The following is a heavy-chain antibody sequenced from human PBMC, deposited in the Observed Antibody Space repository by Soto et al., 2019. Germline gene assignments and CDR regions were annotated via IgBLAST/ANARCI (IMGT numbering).Heavy chain of an antibody. CDR2: INGNADNS. CDR1: GFSFVSYW. J-gene: IGHJ4*02. Sequence: GGSLRLSWAASGFSFVSYWMHWVRQVPGEGLAWVSRINGNADNSDYADSVKGRFTISRDNAMNRLYLQMDSLRADDTGVYYCVRDFRGAVAGSEFDHWGQGTLVTVLL. D-gene: IGHD6-19*01. V-gene: IGHV3-74*01. CDR3: VRDFRGAVAGSEFDH.